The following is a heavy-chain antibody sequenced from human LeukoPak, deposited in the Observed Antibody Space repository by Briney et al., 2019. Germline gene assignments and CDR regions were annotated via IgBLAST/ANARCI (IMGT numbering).Heavy chain of an antibody. V-gene: IGHV3-11*01. CDR1: GFTFSDYY. CDR3: ARDLYYGMDV. J-gene: IGHJ6*01. CDR2: ISGSGSII. Sequence: GGSLRLSCAVSGFTFSDYYMSWIRQAPGKGLEWLSYISGSGSIIYYTDSVKGRFTISRDNAKHSLYLQMNSLRSEDTALYYCARDLYYGMDVWXXGXXVTXSS.